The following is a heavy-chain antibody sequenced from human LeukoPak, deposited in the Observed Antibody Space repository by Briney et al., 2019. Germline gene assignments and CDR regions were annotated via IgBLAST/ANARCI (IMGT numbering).Heavy chain of an antibody. V-gene: IGHV3-23*01. CDR3: AKDRAQQLVLDF. CDR2: IIGSGSST. J-gene: IGHJ4*02. CDR1: GFTFSSYA. D-gene: IGHD6-13*01. Sequence: GGSLRLSCAASGFTFSSYAMSWVRQAPGKGLEWVSAIIGSGSSTYYADSVKGRFTIFRDNSRNTLFLKMNSLRAEDTAVYYCAKDRAQQLVLDFWGQGTLVTVSS.